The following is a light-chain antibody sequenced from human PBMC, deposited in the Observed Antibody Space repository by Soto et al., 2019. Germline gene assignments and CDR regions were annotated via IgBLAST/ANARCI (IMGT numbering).Light chain of an antibody. CDR1: SSDVGSDNL. CDR2: EGS. Sequence: QSALTQPASMSGSPGQSITISCTGTSSDVGSDNLVSWYQQHPGKAPKLMIYEGSKRPSGVSNRFSGSKSGNTASLTISGLQAEDEADYYCCSYAGSSTAIFGGGTKVTVL. V-gene: IGLV2-23*01. CDR3: CSYAGSSTAI. J-gene: IGLJ2*01.